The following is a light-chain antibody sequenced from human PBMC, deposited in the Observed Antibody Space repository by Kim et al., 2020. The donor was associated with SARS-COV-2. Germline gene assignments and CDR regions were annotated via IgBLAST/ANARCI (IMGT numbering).Light chain of an antibody. V-gene: IGLV3-21*04. CDR3: QVWDSSSDHVV. J-gene: IGLJ2*01. CDR1: NIGSKS. Sequence: AQGKTARITCGGNNIGSKSVAWYHQKPGQAPVLVIYYDSDRPSGIPERFSGSNSGNTATLTISRVEAGDEADYYCQVWDSSSDHVVFGGGTKLTVL. CDR2: YDS.